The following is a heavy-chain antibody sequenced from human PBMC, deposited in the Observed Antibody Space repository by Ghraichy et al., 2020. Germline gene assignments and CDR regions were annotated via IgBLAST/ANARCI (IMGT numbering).Heavy chain of an antibody. CDR2: ISGSGGGT. D-gene: IGHD2-2*01. Sequence: GGSLRLSCAASGFTFNNYAMSWVRQAPGKGLEWVSGISGSGGGTFYADTVKGRFTISRDNSKNTVYVQMNSLRVEDTAVYYCAKDLRSSPREVDYWGQGTLVTVSS. V-gene: IGHV3-23*01. J-gene: IGHJ4*02. CDR3: AKDLRSSPREVDY. CDR1: GFTFNNYA.